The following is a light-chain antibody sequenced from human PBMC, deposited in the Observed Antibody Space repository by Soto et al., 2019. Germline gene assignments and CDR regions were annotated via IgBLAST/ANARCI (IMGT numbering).Light chain of an antibody. CDR3: QAWDSSTAE. CDR1: KLGDKY. J-gene: IGLJ2*01. V-gene: IGLV3-1*01. CDR2: QDT. Sequence: SYELTQPPSVSVSPGQTASITCSGDKLGDKYACWYQQKPGQSPVLVIFQDTKRPSGIPERFSGSSSGNTATLTISGTQAMDEADYYCQAWDSSTAEFGGGTKLTVL.